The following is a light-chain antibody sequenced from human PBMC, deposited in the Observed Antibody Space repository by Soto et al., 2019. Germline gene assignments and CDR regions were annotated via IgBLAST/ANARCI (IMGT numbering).Light chain of an antibody. J-gene: IGKJ5*01. CDR1: QSVSSNY. CDR2: GVS. V-gene: IGKV3-20*01. CDR3: EQYGSSPRT. Sequence: ETVFTQSPGTLSLSPGERATLSCRASQSVSSNYFAWYQQKPGQAPRLLIYGVSSRATGIPDRFSGSGSGTDFTLTISRLEPEDFAVYYCEQYGSSPRTFGQGTRLEIK.